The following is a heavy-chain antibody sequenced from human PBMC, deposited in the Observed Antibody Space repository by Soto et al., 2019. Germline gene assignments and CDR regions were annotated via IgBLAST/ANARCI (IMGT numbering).Heavy chain of an antibody. CDR3: ATAPPRVYYYYGMDV. CDR2: IWYDGSNK. Sequence: GGSLRLSCAASGVTFSSYGMHWVRQAPGKGLEWVAVIWYDGSNKYYADSVKGRFTISRDNSKNTLYLQMNSLRAEDTAVYYCATAPPRVYYYYGMDVWGQGTTVTVSS. J-gene: IGHJ6*02. V-gene: IGHV3-33*01. CDR1: GVTFSSYG.